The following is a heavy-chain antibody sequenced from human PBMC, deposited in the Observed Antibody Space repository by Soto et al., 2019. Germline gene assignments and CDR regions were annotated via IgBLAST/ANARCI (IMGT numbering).Heavy chain of an antibody. V-gene: IGHV1-18*01. CDR2: ISAYNGNT. Sequence: GASVKVSCKASGYTFTSYGISWVRQAPGQGLEWMGWISAYNGNTNYAQKLQGRVTMTTDTSTSTAYMELRSLRSDDTAVYYCAREGVVVPAAILYYYGMDVWGQGTTVIVSS. J-gene: IGHJ6*02. CDR3: AREGVVVPAAILYYYGMDV. D-gene: IGHD2-2*01. CDR1: GYTFTSYG.